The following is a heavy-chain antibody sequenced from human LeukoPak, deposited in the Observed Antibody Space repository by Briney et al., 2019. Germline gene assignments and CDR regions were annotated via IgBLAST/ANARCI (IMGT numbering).Heavy chain of an antibody. D-gene: IGHD6-13*01. CDR2: IYHSGST. CDR1: GYSISSGYY. Sequence: PSETLSLTCTVSGYSISSGYYWGWIRQPPGKGLEWIGGIYHSGSTYYNPSLKSRVTISVDTSKNQFSLKLSSVTAADTAVYYCASGDSSSWNHYYYYMDVWGKGTTVTVSS. J-gene: IGHJ6*03. CDR3: ASGDSSSWNHYYYYMDV. V-gene: IGHV4-38-2*02.